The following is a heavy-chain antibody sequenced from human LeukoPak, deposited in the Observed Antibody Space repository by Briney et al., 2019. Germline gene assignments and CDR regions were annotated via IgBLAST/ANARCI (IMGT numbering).Heavy chain of an antibody. V-gene: IGHV5-51*01. CDR3: ARQGSLIGYCSSTSCLGRSYYYYYGMDV. D-gene: IGHD2-2*01. J-gene: IGHJ6*02. CDR2: IYSGDSDT. Sequence: GESLKISCKGSGYSFTSYWIGWVRQVPGKGLEWMGIIYSGDSDTRYSPSFQVQVTISAYKSISTAYLQWSSLKASDTAMYYCARQGSLIGYCSSTSCLGRSYYYYYGMDVWGQGTTVTVSS. CDR1: GYSFTSYW.